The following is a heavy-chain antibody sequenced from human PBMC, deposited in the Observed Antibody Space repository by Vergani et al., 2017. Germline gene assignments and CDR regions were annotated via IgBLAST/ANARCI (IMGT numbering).Heavy chain of an antibody. CDR3: ASKRGACRAAYCHSYDF. CDR1: GDSVISTDYH. Sequence: QVQLQESGPGLVKPSETLSLTCTVSGDSVISTDYHWGWIRQPPGKVLEWIGSMDYSGSTSYNPSLESRISISFETPKHQFSLRRTSVPAADTAVYYCASKRGACRAAYCHSYDFWGPGTLVGVSS. J-gene: IGHJ4*02. V-gene: IGHV4-39*01. D-gene: IGHD2-15*01. CDR2: MDYSGST.